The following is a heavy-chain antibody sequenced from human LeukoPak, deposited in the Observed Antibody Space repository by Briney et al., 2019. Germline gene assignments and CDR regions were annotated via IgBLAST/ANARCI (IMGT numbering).Heavy chain of an antibody. Sequence: PGGSLRLSCTASGFTFNNPWMSWVRRAPGKGLEWIANIYHTGSTNYNPSLSSRVTISIDTAKNQFSLKLTSVTAADTAVYYCARRGRNSSGWQDYLWGQGTLVTVSS. D-gene: IGHD6-25*01. V-gene: IGHV4-59*11. J-gene: IGHJ4*02. CDR1: GFTFNNPW. CDR2: IYHTGST. CDR3: ARRGRNSSGWQDYL.